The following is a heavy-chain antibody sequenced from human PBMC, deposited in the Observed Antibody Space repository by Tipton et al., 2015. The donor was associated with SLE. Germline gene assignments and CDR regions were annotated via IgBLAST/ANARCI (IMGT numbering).Heavy chain of an antibody. D-gene: IGHD1-7*01. CDR3: ARARSPSGTIRAHYFDY. V-gene: IGHV3-21*03. CDR1: GFTFSSYS. J-gene: IGHJ4*02. CDR2: ITSSSSYI. Sequence: GSLRLSCAASGFTFSSYSMNWVRQAPGKGLEWVSSITSSSSYIYYGDSVKGRFTISRDNAKNSLYLQMNSLRAEDTAVYYCARARSPSGTIRAHYFDYWGQGTLVTVSS.